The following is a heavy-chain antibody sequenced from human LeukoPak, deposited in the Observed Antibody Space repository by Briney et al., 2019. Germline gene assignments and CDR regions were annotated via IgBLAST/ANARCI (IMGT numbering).Heavy chain of an antibody. CDR3: AREDSEAFDY. Sequence: GGSLRLSCAASGFTFSNSAMNWVRQAPGKGLEWVSSINDVSSHIYYADSVKGRFTISRDNSKNTLYLQMNSLRAEDTAVYYCAREDSEAFDYWGQGTLVTVSS. D-gene: IGHD1-26*01. CDR1: GFTFSNSA. CDR2: INDVSSHI. J-gene: IGHJ4*02. V-gene: IGHV3-21*01.